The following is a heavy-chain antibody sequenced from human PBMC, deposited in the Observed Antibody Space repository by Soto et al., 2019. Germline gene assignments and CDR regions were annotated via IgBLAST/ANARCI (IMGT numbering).Heavy chain of an antibody. CDR1: GGSVGGYY. CDR3: LREVSTGVLSFGY. J-gene: IGHJ4*02. D-gene: IGHD3-10*01. V-gene: IGHV4-59*02. Sequence: SETLSLTCTVSGGSVGGYYWSWIRQPPGKALEWIGFVYYSGTTNYNPSLKSRVTMSVDTSTNQVSLNLDSVTAADTAIYYCLREVSTGVLSFGYWRQGHLVTVSS. CDR2: VYYSGTT.